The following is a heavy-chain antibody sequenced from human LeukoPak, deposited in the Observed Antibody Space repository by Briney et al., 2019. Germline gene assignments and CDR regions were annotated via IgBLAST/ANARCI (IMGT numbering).Heavy chain of an antibody. V-gene: IGHV4-38-2*01. CDR2: NYHSRST. Sequence: AETLSLTCAVSGYSISSGYYWGWLRPPPGKGLEWIGGNYHSRSTSYNPSLKSRVTISVDTSKNKFSLKVSCLTAADTAGYYCGRHWRAPTWFDYWGQGTLVTVS. CDR1: GYSISSGYY. CDR3: GRHWRAPTWFDY. J-gene: IGHJ4*02.